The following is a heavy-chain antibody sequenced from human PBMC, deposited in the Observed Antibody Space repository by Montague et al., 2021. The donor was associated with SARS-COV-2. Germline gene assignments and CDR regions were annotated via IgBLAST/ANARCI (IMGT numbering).Heavy chain of an antibody. D-gene: IGHD3-10*01. V-gene: IGHV4-4*07. CDR3: ARDSYSSASGIQA. Sequence: SETLSLTCNVSGVSITSNYWTWVRQSAGKGLEFIGRMFPSGTTTYSPSLKSRLTMSLDRSKNQFSLRLTSVTAADTAVYFCARDSYSSASGIQAWGQGILVAVSS. CDR1: GVSITSNY. J-gene: IGHJ5*02. CDR2: MFPSGTT.